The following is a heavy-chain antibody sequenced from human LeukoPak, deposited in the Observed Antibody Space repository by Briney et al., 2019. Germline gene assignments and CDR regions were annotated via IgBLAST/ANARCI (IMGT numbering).Heavy chain of an antibody. CDR2: ISGSGSNT. Sequence: SGGSLRLSCAASGFIFSNYAMRWVRQAPGQGLEWVSGISGSGSNTYYGDSVKGRFTISRDNSKNTLYLQMNSLRAEDTAVYYCAKCGSESTVSVDVWGKGTTVTVSS. D-gene: IGHD1-26*01. V-gene: IGHV3-23*01. J-gene: IGHJ6*04. CDR3: AKCGSESTVSVDV. CDR1: GFIFSNYA.